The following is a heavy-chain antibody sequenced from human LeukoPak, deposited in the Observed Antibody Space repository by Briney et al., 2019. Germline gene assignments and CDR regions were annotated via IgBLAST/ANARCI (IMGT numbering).Heavy chain of an antibody. CDR3: TTDGVGIEGATFDY. Sequence: PGGSLRLSCAASGFTFINAWMAWVRQAPGKGLEWVGRIKANPHGGTTDYAAPVKGRFTISRDDSKNTLYLQMNSLKTEDTAVYYCTTDGVGIEGATFDYWGQGTLVTVSS. CDR2: IKANPHGGTT. V-gene: IGHV3-15*01. CDR1: GFTFINAW. J-gene: IGHJ4*02. D-gene: IGHD1-26*01.